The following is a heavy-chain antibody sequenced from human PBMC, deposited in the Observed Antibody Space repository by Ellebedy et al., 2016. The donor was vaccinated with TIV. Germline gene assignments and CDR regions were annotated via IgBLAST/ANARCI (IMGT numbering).Heavy chain of an antibody. CDR3: ARTTTWAMVRGDRYWFDP. Sequence: AASVKVSCKASGYSLTSYYIHWVRQASGQGLAWMGIINPSAGSTDYARKFQGRVTMTRDTSTGTVYMQLHSLRSEDTAVYFCARTTTWAMVRGDRYWFDPWGQGTLVTVSS. D-gene: IGHD3-10*01. CDR1: GYSLTSYY. J-gene: IGHJ5*02. V-gene: IGHV1-46*01. CDR2: INPSAGST.